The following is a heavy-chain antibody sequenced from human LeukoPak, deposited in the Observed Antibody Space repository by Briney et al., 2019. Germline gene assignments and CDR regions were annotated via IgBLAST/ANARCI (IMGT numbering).Heavy chain of an antibody. Sequence: SETLSLTCAVYGGSFSGYYWSWIRQPPGKGLEWIGYIYYSGSTNHNPSLKSRVTISVDTSKNQFSLKLSSVTAADTAVYYCARGGEVMWWFDPWGQGALVTVSS. D-gene: IGHD3-16*01. CDR1: GGSFSGYY. J-gene: IGHJ5*02. CDR2: IYYSGST. CDR3: ARGGEVMWWFDP. V-gene: IGHV4-59*01.